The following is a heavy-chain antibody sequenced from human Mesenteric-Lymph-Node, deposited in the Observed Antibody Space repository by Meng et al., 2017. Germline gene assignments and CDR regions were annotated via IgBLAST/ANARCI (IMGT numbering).Heavy chain of an antibody. CDR1: GYTFTSYY. Sequence: ASVKVSCKASGYTFTSYYMHWVRQAPGQGLEWMGIINPSGGSTSYAQKFQGRVTMTRDTSTSTVYMELSSLRSEDTAVYYCARCAGGLQIAAAGINYYYYYGMDVWGQGTTVTVSS. D-gene: IGHD6-13*01. J-gene: IGHJ6*02. V-gene: IGHV1-46*01. CDR3: ARCAGGLQIAAAGINYYYYYGMDV. CDR2: INPSGGST.